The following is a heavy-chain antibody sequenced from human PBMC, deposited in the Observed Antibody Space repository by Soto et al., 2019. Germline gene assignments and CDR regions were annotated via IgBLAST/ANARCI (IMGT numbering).Heavy chain of an antibody. J-gene: IGHJ4*02. Sequence: GESLKISCNGSGYNFTTFWSGWVRQMPCKGLEWMGIIYPGDSETKYSPDFEGQVTISADRSTNTAYLQWRSLRASDTAMYYCARLGFPGAIYFDSWGLGTLVTVSS. CDR1: GYNFTTFW. CDR3: ARLGFPGAIYFDS. CDR2: IYPGDSET. V-gene: IGHV5-51*01.